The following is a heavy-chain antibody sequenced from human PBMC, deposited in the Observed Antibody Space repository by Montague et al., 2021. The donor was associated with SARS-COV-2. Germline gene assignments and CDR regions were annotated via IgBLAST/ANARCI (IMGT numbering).Heavy chain of an antibody. CDR2: INQGGST. J-gene: IGHJ3*01. CDR3: ATGGRLWLGGLFRSHAFDS. CDR1: GGSFSDYY. V-gene: IGHV4-34*01. D-gene: IGHD3-10*01. Sequence: SETLSLTCAVYGGSFSDYYWTWIRQPPGKGLEWIGEINQGGSTRYNPSLKSRLTISVDTSKNQFSLRPNSVTAADTAVYYCATGGRLWLGGLFRSHAFDSWGQGTMVTVS.